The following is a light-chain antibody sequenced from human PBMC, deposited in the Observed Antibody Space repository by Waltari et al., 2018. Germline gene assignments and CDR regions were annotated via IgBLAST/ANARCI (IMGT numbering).Light chain of an antibody. CDR3: MQGLQTPWT. Sequence: DIVMTQSPLSLPVTPGEPASISCRSSQSLLHSNGYNYLHWYLQKPGQSPQLLIYLGSNRASGVPDRCSGSESGTDFTLKISRVEAEDVGVYYCMQGLQTPWTFGQGTKVDIK. V-gene: IGKV2-28*01. CDR2: LGS. CDR1: QSLLHSNGYNY. J-gene: IGKJ1*01.